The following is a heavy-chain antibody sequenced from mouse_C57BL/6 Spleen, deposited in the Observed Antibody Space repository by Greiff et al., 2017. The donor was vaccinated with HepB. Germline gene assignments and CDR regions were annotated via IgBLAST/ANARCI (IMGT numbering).Heavy chain of an antibody. Sequence: EVQLQQSGPELVKPGASVKISCKASGYTFTDYYMNWVKQSHGKSLEWIGDINPNNGGTSYNQKFKGKATLTVDKSSSTAYMELRSLTSEDSAVYYCASPSNWDGRFAYWGQGTLVTVSA. CDR1: GYTFTDYY. J-gene: IGHJ3*01. V-gene: IGHV1-26*01. CDR2: INPNNGGT. CDR3: ASPSNWDGRFAY. D-gene: IGHD4-1*01.